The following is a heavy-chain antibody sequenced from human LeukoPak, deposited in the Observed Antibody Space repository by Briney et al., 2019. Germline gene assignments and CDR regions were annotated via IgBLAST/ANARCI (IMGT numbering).Heavy chain of an antibody. J-gene: IGHJ4*02. D-gene: IGHD1-26*01. V-gene: IGHV3-7*03. CDR3: AKANPEWEPTYYFDY. Sequence: PGGSLRLSCAASGFTFDDYGMSWVRQAPGKGLEWVANIKQDGSEKYYVDSVKGRFTISRDNSKNTLYLQMNSLRAEDTAVYYCAKANPEWEPTYYFDYWGQGTLVTVSS. CDR1: GFTFDDYG. CDR2: IKQDGSEK.